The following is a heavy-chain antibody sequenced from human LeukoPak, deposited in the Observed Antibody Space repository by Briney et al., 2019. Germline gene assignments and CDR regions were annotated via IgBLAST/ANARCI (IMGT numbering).Heavy chain of an antibody. CDR3: LRDYGGS. V-gene: IGHV3-7*04. J-gene: IGHJ4*02. Sequence: GGSLRLSCAASGFTFSSYWMSWVRQAPGKGLEWVANIKGDGSEKNYVASVKGRFTISRDNAENSLHLQMYSLRAEDTAVYYCLRDYGGSWGQGTLVADS. CDR1: GFTFSSYW. CDR2: IKGDGSEK. D-gene: IGHD4-23*01.